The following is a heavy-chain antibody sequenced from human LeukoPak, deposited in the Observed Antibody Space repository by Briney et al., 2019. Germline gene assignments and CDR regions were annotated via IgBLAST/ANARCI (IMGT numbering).Heavy chain of an antibody. V-gene: IGHV3-23*01. J-gene: IGHJ4*02. Sequence: GGSLRLSCAASGFTFSSYAMSWVRQSLGKGLELVSAISGRGGSTYSADSVKGRVTISGDTSKNTLYLEMNSLRAEDTAVYYCAKFPSVAAAGNHSYWGQGTLVTVSS. CDR1: GFTFSSYA. CDR3: AKFPSVAAAGNHSY. CDR2: ISGRGGST. D-gene: IGHD6-13*01.